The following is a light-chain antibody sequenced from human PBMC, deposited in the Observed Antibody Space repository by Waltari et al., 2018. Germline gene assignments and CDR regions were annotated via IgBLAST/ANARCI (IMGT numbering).Light chain of an antibody. V-gene: IGKV1-8*01. CDR3: QQYYSYLRT. CDR2: AAS. J-gene: IGKJ1*01. CDR1: QGISSY. Sequence: AIRMTQSPSSFSASTGDRVTITCRASQGISSYLAWYKQKPGKAPKLLIYAASTLQSGVPSRFSGSGSGTDFTLTISCLQSEDFATYYCQQYYSYLRTFGQGTKVEIK.